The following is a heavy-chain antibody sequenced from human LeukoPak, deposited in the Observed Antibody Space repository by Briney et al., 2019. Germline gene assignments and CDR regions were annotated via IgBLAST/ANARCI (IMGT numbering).Heavy chain of an antibody. D-gene: IGHD2-21*02. Sequence: PGGSMRLSCAASGFTFSSYAMSWVRQAPGKGLEWVSAISGSGGSTYYADSVKGRFTISRDNSKNTLYLQMNSLRAEDTAVYYCAKDFVVVPGNVNHFDYRGQGTLVTVSS. J-gene: IGHJ4*02. V-gene: IGHV3-23*01. CDR3: AKDFVVVPGNVNHFDY. CDR2: ISGSGGST. CDR1: GFTFSSYA.